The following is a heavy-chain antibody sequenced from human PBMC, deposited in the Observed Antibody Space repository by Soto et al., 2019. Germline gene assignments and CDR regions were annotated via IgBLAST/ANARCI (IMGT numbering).Heavy chain of an antibody. V-gene: IGHV3-23*01. CDR3: AKGKVAYDNSGLQYFYYFPMNV. CDR1: EFTFSSYA. Sequence: EVQLLESGGDLVQPGGSLRLSCAASEFTFSSYAMNWVRQAPGKGLEWVSVISGGGGTTYYEDSVKGRFRISRDNSKNTLYLQMISLRVEDTAVYYCAKGKVAYDNSGLQYFYYFPMNVWGQGTTVTVSS. J-gene: IGHJ6*02. CDR2: ISGGGGTT. D-gene: IGHD3-22*01.